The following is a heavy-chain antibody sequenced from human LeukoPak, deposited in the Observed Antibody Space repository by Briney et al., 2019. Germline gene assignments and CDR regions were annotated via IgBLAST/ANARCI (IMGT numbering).Heavy chain of an antibody. V-gene: IGHV4-39*07. Sequence: SETLSLTCTVSGGSISSSSYYWGWIRQPPGKGLEWIGSIYYSGSTYYNPSLKSRVTISVDTSKNQFSLKLSSVTAADTAVYYCARRKRYCSGGSCYSLLDYYYYMDVWGKGTTVTISS. CDR1: GGSISSSSYY. CDR2: IYYSGST. CDR3: ARRKRYCSGGSCYSLLDYYYYMDV. D-gene: IGHD2-15*01. J-gene: IGHJ6*03.